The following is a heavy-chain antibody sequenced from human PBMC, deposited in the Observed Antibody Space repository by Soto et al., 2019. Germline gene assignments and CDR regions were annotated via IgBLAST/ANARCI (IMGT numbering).Heavy chain of an antibody. CDR3: AREHIVVVPAASYYYYGMDV. CDR2: IYTSGST. D-gene: IGHD2-2*01. CDR1: GGSISSYY. J-gene: IGHJ6*02. V-gene: IGHV4-4*07. Sequence: KTSETLSLTCTVPGGSISSYYWSWIRQPAGKGLEWIGRIYTSGSTNYNPSLKHRVTMSVDTSKNQFSQKLISVNAADTAVYYCAREHIVVVPAASYYYYGMDVWGQGTTVTVSS.